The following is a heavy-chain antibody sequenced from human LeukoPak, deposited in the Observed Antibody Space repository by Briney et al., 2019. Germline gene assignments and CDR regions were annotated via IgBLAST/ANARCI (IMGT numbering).Heavy chain of an antibody. V-gene: IGHV3-74*01. D-gene: IGHD1-1*01. J-gene: IGHJ4*02. CDR1: GFTVSSNY. Sequence: GGSLRLSCAASGFTVSSNYMSWVRQAPGKGLVWVSRINSDGSSTSYADSVKGRFTISRDNAKNALYLQMNSLRAEDTAVYYCARDLERDEDYWGQGTLVTVSS. CDR3: ARDLERDEDY. CDR2: INSDGSST.